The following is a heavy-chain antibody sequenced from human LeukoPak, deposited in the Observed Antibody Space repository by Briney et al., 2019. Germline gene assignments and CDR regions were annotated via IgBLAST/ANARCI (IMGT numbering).Heavy chain of an antibody. Sequence: ASVKVSCKASGGTFSSYAISWVRQAPGQGLEWMGGIIPIFGTANYAQKFQGRVTITADESTSTAYMELSSLRSEDTAVYYCANSAYDFWSGYFSNWGQGTLVTVSS. J-gene: IGHJ4*02. V-gene: IGHV1-69*13. CDR3: ANSAYDFWSGYFSN. CDR1: GGTFSSYA. D-gene: IGHD3-3*01. CDR2: IIPIFGTA.